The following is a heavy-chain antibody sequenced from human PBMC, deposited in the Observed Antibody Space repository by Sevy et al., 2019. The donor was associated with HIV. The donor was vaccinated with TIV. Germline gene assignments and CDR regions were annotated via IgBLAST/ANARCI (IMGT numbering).Heavy chain of an antibody. V-gene: IGHV3-15*01. D-gene: IGHD3-10*01. CDR3: TSRITMVRGVLPQYYYGMDV. CDR2: IKSITDDGTT. J-gene: IGHJ6*02. Sequence: GGSLRLSCAASGFTFSNAWMSWVRQAPGKGLEWVGRIKSITDDGTTDYAAPVKGRFTISRDDSKNTLYLQMNSLKTEDTAVYYCTSRITMVRGVLPQYYYGMDVWGQGTTVTVSS. CDR1: GFTFSNAW.